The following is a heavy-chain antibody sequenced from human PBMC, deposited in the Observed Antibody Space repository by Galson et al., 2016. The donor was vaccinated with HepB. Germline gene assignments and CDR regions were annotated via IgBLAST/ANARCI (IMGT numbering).Heavy chain of an antibody. D-gene: IGHD3-9*01. CDR2: ISYDGVDK. CDR1: GFNFGTYG. V-gene: IGHV3-33*05. CDR3: ARDMWGYEILTAHQRGAFDV. Sequence: SLRLSCAGSGFNFGTYGMHWVRHTPGKGLEWLTVISYDGVDKNYADSVKGRFTVSRDNSKNMFYLQMNSLRVEDTAVYYCARDMWGYEILTAHQRGAFDVWGQGTLVTVS. J-gene: IGHJ3*01.